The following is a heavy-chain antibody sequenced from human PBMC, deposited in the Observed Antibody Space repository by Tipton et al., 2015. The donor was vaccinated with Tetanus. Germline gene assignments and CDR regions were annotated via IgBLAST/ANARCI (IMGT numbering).Heavy chain of an antibody. J-gene: IGHJ4*02. V-gene: IGHV1-8*01. CDR2: MNPNSGNT. CDR1: GYTFTSYD. D-gene: IGHD3-22*01. CDR3: ARRVYDSEETRIDY. Sequence: QVQLVQSGAEVKKPGASVKVSCKASGYTFTSYDINWVRQATGQGLGWMGWMNPNSGNTGYAQKLQGRVTMTRNTSISTAYMELSSLRSEDTAVYYCARRVYDSEETRIDYWGQGTLVTVSS.